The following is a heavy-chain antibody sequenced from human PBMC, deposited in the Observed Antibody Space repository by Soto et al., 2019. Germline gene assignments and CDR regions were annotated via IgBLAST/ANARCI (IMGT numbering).Heavy chain of an antibody. CDR2: INPNSGGT. Sequence: QVQLVQSGAEVKKPGASVKVSCKASGYTFTGYYMHWVRQAPGQGLEWMGWINPNSGGTNYAQKFQGWVTMTMDTSISTAYMELSRLRSDDTAVYYCAREYPYYYDSSGYYHPWGQGTLVTVSS. J-gene: IGHJ5*02. CDR3: AREYPYYYDSSGYYHP. D-gene: IGHD3-22*01. V-gene: IGHV1-2*04. CDR1: GYTFTGYY.